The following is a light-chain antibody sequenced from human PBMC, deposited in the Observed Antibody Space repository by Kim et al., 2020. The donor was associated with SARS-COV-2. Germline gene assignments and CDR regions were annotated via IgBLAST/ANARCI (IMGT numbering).Light chain of an antibody. CDR1: RSNIGADYD. CDR2: GNS. J-gene: IGLJ3*02. CDR3: QSYDSSLTGSV. V-gene: IGLV1-40*01. Sequence: RVTIACTGDRSNIGADYDVHWDQQLPGTAPKLLIYGNSNRPSGVPDRFSGSKSGSSASLAITGLQAEDEADYFCQSYDSSLTGSVFGGGTQLTVL.